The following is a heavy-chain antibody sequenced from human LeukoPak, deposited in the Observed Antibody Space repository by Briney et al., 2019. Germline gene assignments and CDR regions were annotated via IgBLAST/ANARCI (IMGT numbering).Heavy chain of an antibody. Sequence: GGSLRLSCAASGFTFSTNAMSWVRQAPGKGLEWVSGISSGDNTYYVDSVKGRLTISRDNSKNTLFLQMNSLRAEDTAVYYCAKDFEGRLQPLDYWGQGTLVTVSS. CDR1: GFTFSTNA. V-gene: IGHV3-23*01. CDR2: ISSGDNT. D-gene: IGHD5-24*01. J-gene: IGHJ4*02. CDR3: AKDFEGRLQPLDY.